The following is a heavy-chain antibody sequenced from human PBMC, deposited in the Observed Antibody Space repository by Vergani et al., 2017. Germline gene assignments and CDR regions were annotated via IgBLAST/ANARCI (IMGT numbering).Heavy chain of an antibody. V-gene: IGHV4-59*01. CDR1: GGSISSYY. J-gene: IGHJ6*02. CDR3: AREGVDYYDSSGYYYYGMDV. Sequence: QVQLQESGPGLVKPSETLSLTCTVSGGSISSYYWSWIRQPPGKGLEWIGYIDYSGSTNYNPSLKSRVTISVDTSKNQFSLKLSSVTAADTAVYYCAREGVDYYDSSGYYYYGMDVWGQGTTVTVSS. D-gene: IGHD3-22*01. CDR2: IDYSGST.